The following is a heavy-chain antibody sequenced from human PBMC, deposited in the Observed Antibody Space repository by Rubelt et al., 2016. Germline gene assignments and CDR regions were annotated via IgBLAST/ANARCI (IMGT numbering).Heavy chain of an antibody. CDR1: GFTFSGST. D-gene: IGHD4-11*01. V-gene: IGHV3-21*01. Sequence: EVQLLESGGGLVRPGGSLRLSCAASGFTFSGSTMNWVRQAPGKGLEWVSSIYKDSTYIYYAGSVKGRFTISRDNAKTSLYLQMDSLRAEDTDVYYCARGELSKSFDYWGQGTLVTGST. CDR3: ARGELSKSFDY. J-gene: IGHJ4*02. CDR2: IYKDSTYI.